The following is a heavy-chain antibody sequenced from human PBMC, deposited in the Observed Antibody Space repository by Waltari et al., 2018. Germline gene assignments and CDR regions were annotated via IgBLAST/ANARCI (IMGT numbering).Heavy chain of an antibody. CDR1: GFSFRGYA. CDR2: VWHDGRDK. V-gene: IGHV3-30*02. D-gene: IGHD4-4*01. Sequence: VQLVESGGGVVQPGGSLRLPCAASGFSFRGYAMHWVRQAPGKGLEWVAFVWHDGRDKFYGDSVKGRFIISRDNAKNMVYLEMNSLRAEDTAVYYCANNPGTTVTPGGYWGQGTLVTVSS. J-gene: IGHJ4*02. CDR3: ANNPGTTVTPGGY.